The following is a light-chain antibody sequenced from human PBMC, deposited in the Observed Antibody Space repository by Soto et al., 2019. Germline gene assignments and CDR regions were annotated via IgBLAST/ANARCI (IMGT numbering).Light chain of an antibody. Sequence: DIQMTQSPSSLSXSVGDRVTITCQASQDIDNYLNWYQQKPGKAPKLLINDASNLETGVPSRFSGSGSGTDFTFTISSLQPEDIATYYCQQYDNLPTFGQGTKLEIK. CDR2: DAS. CDR3: QQYDNLPT. J-gene: IGKJ2*01. CDR1: QDIDNY. V-gene: IGKV1-33*01.